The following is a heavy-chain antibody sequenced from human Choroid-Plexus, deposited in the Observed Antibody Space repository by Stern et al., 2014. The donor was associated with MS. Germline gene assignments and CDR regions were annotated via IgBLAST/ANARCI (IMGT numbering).Heavy chain of an antibody. V-gene: IGHV3-30*18. J-gene: IGHJ4*02. CDR3: AKDRQWSTYFFDY. D-gene: IGHD2-15*01. CDR2: ISYDGSDK. Sequence: VQLVESGGGVAQPGRPLILSCAASGFTFSNFGMHWVRQAPGKGLEWVALISYDGSDKYYADAVKGSLHSFRDNSKNPLYMHMNGLRAEDTAVYYCAKDRQWSTYFFDYWGQGSLVTVSS. CDR1: GFTFSNFG.